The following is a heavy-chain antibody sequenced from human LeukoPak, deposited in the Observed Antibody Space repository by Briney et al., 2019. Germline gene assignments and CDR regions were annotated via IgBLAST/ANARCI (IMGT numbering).Heavy chain of an antibody. J-gene: IGHJ4*02. D-gene: IGHD3-16*02. CDR1: GFTFSSYG. CDR2: IRYDGSNK. CDR3: AKVTYYDYVWGSYRPDY. Sequence: GGSLRLSCAASGFTFSSYGMHWVRQAPGKGLEWVAFIRYDGSNKYYADSVKGRFTISRDNSKNTLYLQMNSLRAEDTAVYYCAKVTYYDYVWGSYRPDYWGQGTLVTVSS. V-gene: IGHV3-30*02.